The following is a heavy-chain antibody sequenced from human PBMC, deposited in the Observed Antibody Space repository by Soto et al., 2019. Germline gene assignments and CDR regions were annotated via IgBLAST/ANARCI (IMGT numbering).Heavy chain of an antibody. CDR1: GFTFTNFG. CDR2: VSKSDYT. CDR3: AGEDSIIIPAVADV. J-gene: IGHJ4*02. D-gene: IGHD3-10*01. Sequence: PGGSLRLSCEVSGFTFTNFGINWVRQAPGKGLEWVSSVSKSDYTYYSESVKGRFTISRDNAKNSVSLQMNNLRAEDTAVYYCAGEDSIIIPAVADVWGQGTQVTVSS. V-gene: IGHV3-21*04.